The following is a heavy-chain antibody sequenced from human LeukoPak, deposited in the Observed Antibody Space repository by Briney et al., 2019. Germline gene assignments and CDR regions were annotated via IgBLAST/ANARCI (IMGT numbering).Heavy chain of an antibody. CDR3: AKDPRVATIEIFDY. CDR2: ISGSAGIT. J-gene: IGHJ4*02. D-gene: IGHD5-12*01. V-gene: IGHV3-23*01. CDR1: GFTFSSYA. Sequence: GGSLRLSYAASGFTFSSYAMSWVRQAPGKGLEWVSAISGSAGITYYADSVKGRFTISRDNSKNMLYLQMNSLRADDTAVYYCAKDPRVATIEIFDYWGQGTLVTVSS.